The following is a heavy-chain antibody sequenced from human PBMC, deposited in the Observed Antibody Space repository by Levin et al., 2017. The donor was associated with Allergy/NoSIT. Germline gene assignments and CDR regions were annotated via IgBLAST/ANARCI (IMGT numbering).Heavy chain of an antibody. CDR2: IGSSSSTI. J-gene: IGHJ4*02. CDR1: GFTFSSYS. D-gene: IGHD4-23*01. Sequence: GGSLRLSCAVSGFTFSSYSMNWVRQAPGKGLEWVSYIGSSSSTIYYADSVKGRFTISRDNAKNSLYLQMNSLRDEDTAVYYCARHDYGGNSADYWGQGTLVTVSS. CDR3: ARHDYGGNSADY. V-gene: IGHV3-48*02.